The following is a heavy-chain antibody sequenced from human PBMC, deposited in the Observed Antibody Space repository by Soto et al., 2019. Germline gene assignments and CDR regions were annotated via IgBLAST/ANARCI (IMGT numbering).Heavy chain of an antibody. J-gene: IGHJ4*02. CDR2: ISSSSSDT. CDR1: GFPFSDYY. V-gene: IGHV3-11*05. CDR3: ARRRTTGYYNY. Sequence: QVQLVESGGDLVKPGGSLRLSCAASGFPFSDYYMSWIRQAPGKGLEWVSSISSSSSDTNYAQSVKGRFTISRDNAKNSLHLQMNSLRAEDTAVYDCARRRTTGYYNYWGQGTLVTVSA. D-gene: IGHD3-9*01.